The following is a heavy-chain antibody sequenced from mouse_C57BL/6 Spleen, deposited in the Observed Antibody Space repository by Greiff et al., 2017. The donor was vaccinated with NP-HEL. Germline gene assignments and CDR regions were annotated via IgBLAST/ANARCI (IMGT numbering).Heavy chain of an antibody. CDR3: ARINYSNLYYAMDY. D-gene: IGHD2-5*01. V-gene: IGHV1-55*01. CDR2: IYPGSGST. CDR1: GYTFTSYW. J-gene: IGHJ4*01. Sequence: QVQLQQPGAELVKPGASVKMSCKASGYTFTSYWITWVKQRPGQGLAWIGDIYPGSGSTNYNEKFKSKATLTVDPSSSTAYMQLSSLTSEDSAVYYCARINYSNLYYAMDYWGQGTSVTVSS.